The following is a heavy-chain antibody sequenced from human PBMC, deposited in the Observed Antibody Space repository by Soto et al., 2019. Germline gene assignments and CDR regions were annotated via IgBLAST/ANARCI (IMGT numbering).Heavy chain of an antibody. V-gene: IGHV3-33*01. CDR3: ARDAAARDGRGGMDV. D-gene: IGHD6-6*01. J-gene: IGHJ6*02. CDR1: GFTFRQYG. Sequence: GGSLRLSCAASGFTFRQYGMHWVRQAPGKGLEWVAVIFYDESKEYYADSVRGRFTISRDNSNNMLYLQMNSLRGEDTALYYCARDAAARDGRGGMDVWGQGTTVTVSS. CDR2: IFYDESKE.